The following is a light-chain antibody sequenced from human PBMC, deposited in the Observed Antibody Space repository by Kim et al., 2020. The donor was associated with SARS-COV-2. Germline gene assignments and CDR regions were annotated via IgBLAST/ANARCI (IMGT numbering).Light chain of an antibody. Sequence: SPGERATLSCRASQSFSSYLAWYQQIPGQNFRLLIYGTSTRATGIPARFSGSGSGTEFSLTISSLQSEDFAVYYCQQYYDRPLSFGGGTKVDIK. V-gene: IGKV3-15*01. CDR1: QSFSSY. CDR2: GTS. CDR3: QQYYDRPLS. J-gene: IGKJ4*01.